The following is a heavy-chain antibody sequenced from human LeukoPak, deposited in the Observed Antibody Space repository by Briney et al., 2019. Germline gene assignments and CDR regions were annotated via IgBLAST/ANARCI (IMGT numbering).Heavy chain of an antibody. D-gene: IGHD3-10*01. CDR1: GYTFTGYY. CDR2: INPNSGGT. J-gene: IGHJ4*02. Sequence: ASVKVSCKASGYTFTGYYMHWVRQAPGQGLEWMGWINPNSGGTNYAQKFQGRVTMTRDTSISTAYMDLSRLTSDDTAVYYCARAIISAGDHWGQGTLVTASS. CDR3: ARAIISAGDH. V-gene: IGHV1-2*02.